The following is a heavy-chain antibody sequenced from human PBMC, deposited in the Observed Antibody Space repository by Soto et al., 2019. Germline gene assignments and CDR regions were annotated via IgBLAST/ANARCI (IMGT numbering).Heavy chain of an antibody. Sequence: EVQLVESGGGLVQPGGSLRLSCAASGFTFSSYSMNWVRQAPGKGLEWVSYISSSSSTIYYADSVKGRFTISRDNAKNSLYLQMNSLRDEDTAAYYCASEYYYGSGSYLSYGMDVWGQGTTVTVSS. CDR3: ASEYYYGSGSYLSYGMDV. J-gene: IGHJ6*02. CDR2: ISSSSSTI. CDR1: GFTFSSYS. V-gene: IGHV3-48*02. D-gene: IGHD3-10*01.